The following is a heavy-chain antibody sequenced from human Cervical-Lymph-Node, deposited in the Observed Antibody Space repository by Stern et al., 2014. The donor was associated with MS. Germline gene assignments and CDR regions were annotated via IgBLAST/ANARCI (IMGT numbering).Heavy chain of an antibody. CDR2: IYYSGST. J-gene: IGHJ6*02. D-gene: IGHD3-9*01. V-gene: IGHV4-59*01. Sequence: QVQLQASGPGLVKPSETLSLTCTVSGGSISSYYWSWIRQPPGQGLEWIGYIYYSGSTNYNPSLKSRVTISVDTSKNQFSLKLSSVTAADTAVYYCARDHYDILTGYLPMDVWGQGTTVTVSS. CDR3: ARDHYDILTGYLPMDV. CDR1: GGSISSYY.